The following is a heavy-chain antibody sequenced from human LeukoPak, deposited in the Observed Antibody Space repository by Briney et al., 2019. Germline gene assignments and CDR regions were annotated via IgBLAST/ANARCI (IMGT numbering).Heavy chain of an antibody. CDR3: ARDYDYYDSSGYYRYFDY. V-gene: IGHV1-18*01. J-gene: IGHJ4*02. Sequence: ASVKVSCKASGYTFTSYGISWVRQAPGQGLEWMRWISAYNGNTNYAQKLQGRVTMTTDTSTSTAYMELRSLRSDDTAVYYCARDYDYYDSSGYYRYFDYWGQGALVTVSS. CDR2: ISAYNGNT. CDR1: GYTFTSYG. D-gene: IGHD3-22*01.